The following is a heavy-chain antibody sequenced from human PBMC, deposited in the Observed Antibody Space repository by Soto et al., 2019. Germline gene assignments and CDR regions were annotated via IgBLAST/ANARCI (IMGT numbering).Heavy chain of an antibody. CDR1: GYTFTGYY. Sequence: ASVKVSCKASGYTFTGYYMHWVRQAPGQGLEWMGWINPNSGGTNYAQKFQGWVTMTRDTSISTAYMELSRLRSDDTAVYYCARDSSLDIPPRGYYYMDVWGKGTTVTVSS. J-gene: IGHJ6*03. CDR2: INPNSGGT. V-gene: IGHV1-2*04. CDR3: ARDSSLDIPPRGYYYMDV. D-gene: IGHD2-15*01.